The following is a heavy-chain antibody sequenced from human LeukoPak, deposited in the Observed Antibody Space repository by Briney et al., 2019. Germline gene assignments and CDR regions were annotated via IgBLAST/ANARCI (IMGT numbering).Heavy chain of an antibody. J-gene: IGHJ5*02. CDR1: GFTFSPVW. D-gene: IGHD2-2*01. Sequence: QTGGSLRLSCAASGFTFSPVWMHWVRQAPGKGLMWVSHIINDGGYTTYADSVKGRFTISRDNAKNTVYLQMNSLRAEDTAVYYCATDDKYAPSSWGQGTLVTVSS. CDR2: IINDGGYT. CDR3: ATDDKYAPSS. V-gene: IGHV3-74*01.